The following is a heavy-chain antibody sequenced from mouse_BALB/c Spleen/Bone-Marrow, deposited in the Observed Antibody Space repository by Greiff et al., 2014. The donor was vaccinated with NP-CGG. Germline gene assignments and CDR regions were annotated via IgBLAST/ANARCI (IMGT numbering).Heavy chain of an antibody. V-gene: IGHV14-3*02. D-gene: IGHD2-14*01. CDR1: GFNIKDTY. CDR3: AQGYDWAMDY. J-gene: IGHJ4*01. CDR2: IDPANGNT. Sequence: EVQLQQSGAELVKPGASVKLFCTASGFNIKDTYMHWVKQRPEQGLEWIGRIDPANGNTKYDPKFQGKATITADTSSNTAYLQLNSLTSEDTAVYYCAQGYDWAMDYWGQGTSVTVSS.